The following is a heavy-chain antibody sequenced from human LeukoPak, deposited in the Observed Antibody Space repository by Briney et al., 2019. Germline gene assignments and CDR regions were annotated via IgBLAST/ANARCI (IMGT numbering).Heavy chain of an antibody. CDR3: ARDEGGYSGYDGFS. D-gene: IGHD5-12*01. Sequence: SETLSLTCTVSGGSISSSSYYWGWIRQPPGKGLEWIGYIYYSGSTNYNPSLKSRVTISVDTSKNQFSLKLSSVTAADTAVYYCARDEGGYSGYDGFSWGQGTLVTVSS. CDR1: GGSISSSSYY. CDR2: IYYSGST. J-gene: IGHJ4*02. V-gene: IGHV4-61*01.